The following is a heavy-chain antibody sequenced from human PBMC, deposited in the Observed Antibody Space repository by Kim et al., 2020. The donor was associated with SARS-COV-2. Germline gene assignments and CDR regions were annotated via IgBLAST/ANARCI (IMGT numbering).Heavy chain of an antibody. CDR3: ARGVRRQWLVRGFSYYFDY. V-gene: IGHV1-8*01. CDR1: GHTFTSYD. J-gene: IGHJ4*02. Sequence: ASVKVSCKASGHTFTSYDINWVRQATGQGLEWMGWMNPNSGNTGYAQKFQGRVTMTRNTSISTAYMELSSLRSEDTAVYYCARGVRRQWLVRGFSYYFDYWGQGTLVTVSS. CDR2: MNPNSGNT. D-gene: IGHD6-19*01.